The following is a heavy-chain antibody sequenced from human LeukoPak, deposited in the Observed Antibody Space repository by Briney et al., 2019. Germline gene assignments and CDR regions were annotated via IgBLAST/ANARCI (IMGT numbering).Heavy chain of an antibody. Sequence: GGSLRPSCAASGFTFSSYGVHWVRQAPGKGLEWVAVIWYDGSNEYYGDSVKGRFTISRDNSKNTLYLQMNSLRAEDTAVYNCARGRGGRSNYYYYGMDVWGQGTTVTVSS. V-gene: IGHV3-33*01. CDR1: GFTFSSYG. CDR2: IWYDGSNE. CDR3: ARGRGGRSNYYYYGMDV. J-gene: IGHJ6*02. D-gene: IGHD1-26*01.